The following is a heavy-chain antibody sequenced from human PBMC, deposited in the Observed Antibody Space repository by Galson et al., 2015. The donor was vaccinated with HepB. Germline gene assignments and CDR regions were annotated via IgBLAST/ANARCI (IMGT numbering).Heavy chain of an antibody. V-gene: IGHV5-51*01. CDR1: GYNFDFYW. Sequence: QSGAEVKKPGESLKIPCQASGYNFDFYWIGWVRQMPGKGLEWMGIIYPGDSETRYSPSFQGHVTISVDKSIKTAYLQWRSLKASDTAMYYCARQEEGGTWGFDHWGQGTLLTVSP. CDR2: IYPGDSET. CDR3: ARQEEGGTWGFDH. J-gene: IGHJ4*02. D-gene: IGHD1-26*01.